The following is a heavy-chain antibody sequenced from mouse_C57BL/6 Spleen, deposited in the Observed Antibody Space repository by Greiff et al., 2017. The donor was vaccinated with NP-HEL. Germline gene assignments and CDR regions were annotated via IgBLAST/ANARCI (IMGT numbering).Heavy chain of an antibody. D-gene: IGHD1-1*01. V-gene: IGHV1-64*01. CDR3: ARWGSSEGYFDY. J-gene: IGHJ2*01. CDR1: GYTFTSYW. Sequence: QVQLQQPGAELVKSGASMKLSCKASGYTFTSYWMHWVKQRPGQGLEWIGMIHPNSGSTNYNEKFKSKATLTVDKSSSTAYMQLSSLTSEDSAVYYCARWGSSEGYFDYWGQGTTLTVSS. CDR2: IHPNSGST.